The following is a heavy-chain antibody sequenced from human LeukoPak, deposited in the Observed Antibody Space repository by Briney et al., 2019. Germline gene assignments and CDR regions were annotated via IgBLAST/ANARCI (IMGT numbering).Heavy chain of an antibody. V-gene: IGHV1-2*02. CDR1: GYTFTGYY. CDR2: INPNSGGT. Sequence: ASVKVSCKASGYTFTGYYMHWVRQAPGQGLEWMGWINPNSGGTNYAQKFQGRVTMTRDTSISTAYMELSRLRSDDAAVYYCARDMGSLTIFGVVTKYYFDYWGQGTLVTVSP. CDR3: ARDMGSLTIFGVVTKYYFDY. J-gene: IGHJ4*02. D-gene: IGHD3-3*01.